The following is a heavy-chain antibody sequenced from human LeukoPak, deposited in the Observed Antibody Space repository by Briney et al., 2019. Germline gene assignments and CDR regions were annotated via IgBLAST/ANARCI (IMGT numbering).Heavy chain of an antibody. Sequence: PSETLSLTCTVSGGSISSYYWSWIRQPPGKGLEWIGYIYYSGSTNYNPSLKSRVTISVDTSKNQFSLKLSSVTAADTAVYYCARATEDIVVVPAAIRFDPWGQGTLVTVSS. V-gene: IGHV4-59*01. CDR2: IYYSGST. J-gene: IGHJ5*02. D-gene: IGHD2-2*01. CDR1: GGSISSYY. CDR3: ARATEDIVVVPAAIRFDP.